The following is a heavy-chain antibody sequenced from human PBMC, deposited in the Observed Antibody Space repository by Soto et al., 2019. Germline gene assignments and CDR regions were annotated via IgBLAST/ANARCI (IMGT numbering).Heavy chain of an antibody. J-gene: IGHJ4*02. CDR2: IKSKTDGGTA. D-gene: IGHD3-9*01. V-gene: IGHV3-15*01. CDR3: TTGIYYDILTGYHNVAY. Sequence: ETLRLSCVASGFNLSHPWMTWVRQAAGKGLEWVGRIKSKTDGGTADYAAPVKGRATISRDDSKNTVYLQMSSLKTEDTAVYYCTTGIYYDILTGYHNVAYWGQGALVTVSS. CDR1: GFNLSHPW.